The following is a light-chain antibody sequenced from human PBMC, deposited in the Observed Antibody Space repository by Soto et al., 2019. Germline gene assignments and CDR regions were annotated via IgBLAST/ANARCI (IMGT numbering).Light chain of an antibody. CDR2: DAS. CDR3: QQRSNWPWT. Sequence: EIVLTQSPATLSLSPGERATLSCRASQSVSSYLAWYQQKPGQGPRLLIYDASNRATGIPARFSGSGSGTEFTLTISSLEPEDFAVYYCQQRSNWPWTFGQGTKVEIK. J-gene: IGKJ1*01. CDR1: QSVSSY. V-gene: IGKV3-11*01.